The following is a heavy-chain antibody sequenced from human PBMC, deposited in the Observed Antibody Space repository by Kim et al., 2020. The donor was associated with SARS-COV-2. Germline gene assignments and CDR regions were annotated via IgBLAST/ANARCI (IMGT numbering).Heavy chain of an antibody. CDR3: ASGNSGFDYYYYGMDV. Sequence: GGSLRLSCAASGFTFSDYYMSWIRQAPGKGLEWVSYISSSGSTIYYVDSVKGRFTISRDNAKNSLYLQMNSLRAEDTAVYYCASGNSGFDYYYYGMDVLGQRAKVTVSS. J-gene: IGHJ6*02. CDR1: GFTFSDYY. V-gene: IGHV3-11*04. D-gene: IGHD6-19*01. CDR2: ISSSGSTI.